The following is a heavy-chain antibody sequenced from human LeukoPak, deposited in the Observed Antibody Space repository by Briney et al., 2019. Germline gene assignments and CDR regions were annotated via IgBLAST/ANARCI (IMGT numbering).Heavy chain of an antibody. J-gene: IGHJ5*02. D-gene: IGHD2-2*01. CDR2: INPNSGGT. Sequence: ASVKVSCKASGYTFTGYYIHWVRQAPGQGLEWVGWINPNSGGTNYAQNFEGRVTATRDTSINTAYMELSRLTSDDTAFYYCAREVGVVAHQGGWFDPWGQGTLVTVSS. CDR1: GYTFTGYY. CDR3: AREVGVVAHQGGWFDP. V-gene: IGHV1-2*02.